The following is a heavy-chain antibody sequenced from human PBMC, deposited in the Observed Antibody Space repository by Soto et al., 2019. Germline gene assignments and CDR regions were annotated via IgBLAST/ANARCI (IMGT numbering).Heavy chain of an antibody. CDR2: ISGSGGST. V-gene: IGHV3-23*01. CDR3: AKTRFSDPLESYCSGGSCYSQAFDI. D-gene: IGHD2-15*01. CDR1: GFTFSSYA. Sequence: PGGSLRLSCAASGFTFSSYAMSWVRQAPGKGLEWVSAISGSGGSTYYADSVKGRFTISRDNSKNTLYLQMNSLRAEDTAVYYCAKTRFSDPLESYCSGGSCYSQAFDIWGQGTMVTVSS. J-gene: IGHJ3*02.